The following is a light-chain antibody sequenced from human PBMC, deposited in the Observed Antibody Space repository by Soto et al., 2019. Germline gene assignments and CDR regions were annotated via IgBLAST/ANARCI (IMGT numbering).Light chain of an antibody. J-gene: IGLJ2*01. V-gene: IGLV2-11*01. CDR2: DVA. CDR3: PSYGGSNTVV. CDR1: SSDVGIYHY. Sequence: QSALTQPRSVSGSPGHSVTISCTGTSSDVGIYHYVSWYQQHPRKAPKLLIYDVARRPSGVPDRFSGSKSGNTASLTISGLQAEDEADYYGPSYGGSNTVVFGGRTKLTVL.